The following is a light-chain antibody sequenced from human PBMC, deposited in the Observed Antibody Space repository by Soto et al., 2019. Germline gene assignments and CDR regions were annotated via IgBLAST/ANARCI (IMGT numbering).Light chain of an antibody. CDR2: GAS. CDR3: QQYGSSRT. V-gene: IGKV3-20*01. CDR1: QSVSSSY. J-gene: IGKJ1*01. Sequence: EIVLTQSPGTLSLSPGERATLSCRASQSVSSSYLAWYQQKPGQAPRLLIYGASSRATGIPDRFSGSGSGTDINLTISRLEPEDFAVYYCQQYGSSRTFGQGTKVEIK.